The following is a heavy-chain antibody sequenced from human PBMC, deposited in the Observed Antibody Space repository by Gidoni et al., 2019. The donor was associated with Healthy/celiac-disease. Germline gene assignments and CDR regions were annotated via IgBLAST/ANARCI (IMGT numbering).Heavy chain of an antibody. CDR1: GGTFSSYA. CDR3: ARGNCSGGSCFYYYYYMDV. V-gene: IGHV1-69*04. CDR2: IIPILGIA. D-gene: IGHD2-15*01. J-gene: IGHJ6*03. Sequence: QVQLVQSGAEVEKPGSSVKVSGKASGGTFSSYAISWVRQAPVQGREWMGRIIPILGIANYAQKSQGRVTITADKSTRTAYMELSSLRSEDTAVYYCARGNCSGGSCFYYYYYMDVWGKGTTVTVSS.